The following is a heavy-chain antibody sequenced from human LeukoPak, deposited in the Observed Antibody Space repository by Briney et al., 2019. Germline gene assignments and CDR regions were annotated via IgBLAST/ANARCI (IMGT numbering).Heavy chain of an antibody. Sequence: ASVKVSCKASGYTFSSYYMHWVRQAPGQGLEWVGLISPTGDSTNYAQKFRGRVTMTRDASTSTVYMDLNSLTSEDTAVYYCAREASGGYFDYWGQGTLVTVSS. CDR3: AREASGGYFDY. V-gene: IGHV1-46*01. CDR1: GYTFSSYY. J-gene: IGHJ4*02. D-gene: IGHD4-23*01. CDR2: ISPTGDST.